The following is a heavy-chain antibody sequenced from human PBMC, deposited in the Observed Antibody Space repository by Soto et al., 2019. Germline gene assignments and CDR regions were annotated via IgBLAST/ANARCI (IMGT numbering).Heavy chain of an antibody. Sequence: QVQLQESGPGLVKPSETLSLSCTVSGGSISSYYWSWFRQSPGKRMEWIGYVHHSWGSSYNPSLQSRVAISLDTSKSQFSLKVTSVTATDTAGYYCARQGFGPLHGIVDVWGQGTTVTVSS. D-gene: IGHD3-10*01. V-gene: IGHV4-59*08. CDR3: ARQGFGPLHGIVDV. J-gene: IGHJ6*02. CDR2: VHHSWGS. CDR1: GGSISSYY.